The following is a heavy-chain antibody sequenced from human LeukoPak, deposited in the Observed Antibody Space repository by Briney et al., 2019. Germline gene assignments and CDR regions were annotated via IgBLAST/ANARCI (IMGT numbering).Heavy chain of an antibody. CDR1: GFTFSSYG. CDR2: IRYDGSNK. Sequence: GGSLRLSCAASGFTFSSYGMHWVRQAPGKGLEWVAFIRYDGSNKYYADSVKGRFTISRDNSKNTLYLQMNSLRAEDTAVYYCARVVPPTDYGSGSYFWDPYYFDYWGQGTLVTVSS. D-gene: IGHD3-10*01. V-gene: IGHV3-30*02. J-gene: IGHJ4*02. CDR3: ARVVPPTDYGSGSYFWDPYYFDY.